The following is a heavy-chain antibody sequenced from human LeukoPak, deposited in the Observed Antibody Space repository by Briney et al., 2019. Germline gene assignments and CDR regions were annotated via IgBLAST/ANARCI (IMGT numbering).Heavy chain of an antibody. CDR1: GYRFTDYY. CDR3: ARALDYSSGWYWT. Sequence: GATVKISCKASGYRFTDYYIHWVQQAPGEGLEWIGRVDTADGDTIYADKFQGRVTITADTSTDTVYMELSSLRSEDTAVYYCARALDYSSGWYWTWGQGTLVTVSS. V-gene: IGHV1-69-2*01. J-gene: IGHJ5*02. CDR2: VDTADGDT. D-gene: IGHD6-19*01.